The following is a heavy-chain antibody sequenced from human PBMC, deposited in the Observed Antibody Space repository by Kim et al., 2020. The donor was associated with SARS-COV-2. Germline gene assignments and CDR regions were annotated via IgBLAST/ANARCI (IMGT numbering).Heavy chain of an antibody. J-gene: IGHJ6*02. CDR3: ARDRAGQTYYDILTALIPHHYYYGMDV. CDR1: GGSVSSGSYY. D-gene: IGHD3-9*01. V-gene: IGHV4-61*01. Sequence: SETLSLTCTVSGGSVSSGSYYWSWIRQPPGKGLEWIGYIYYSGSTNYNPSLKSRVTISVDTSKNQFSLKLSSVTAADTAVYYCARDRAGQTYYDILTALIPHHYYYGMDVWGQGTTVTVSS. CDR2: IYYSGST.